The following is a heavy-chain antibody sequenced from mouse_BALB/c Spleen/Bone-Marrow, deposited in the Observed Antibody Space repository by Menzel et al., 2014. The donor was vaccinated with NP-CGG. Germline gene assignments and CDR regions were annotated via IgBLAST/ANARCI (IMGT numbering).Heavy chain of an antibody. D-gene: IGHD2-4*01. CDR1: GYTFTDYA. CDR2: ISTYSGNT. Sequence: VNLVESGPGLVRPGVSVKISCKGSGYTFTDYAMHWVKQSHAKSLEWIGVISTYSGNTNYNQKFKGKATMTVDKSSSSAYMELARLTAEDSAIYYCARGIYYDSTWFAYWGQGTLVTVSA. J-gene: IGHJ3*01. CDR3: ARGIYYDSTWFAY. V-gene: IGHV1-67*01.